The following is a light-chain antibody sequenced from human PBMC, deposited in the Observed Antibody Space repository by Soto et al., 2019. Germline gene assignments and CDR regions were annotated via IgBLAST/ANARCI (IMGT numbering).Light chain of an antibody. J-gene: IGKJ1*01. V-gene: IGKV3-20*01. CDR3: QQYGSSPTT. Sequence: EIVLPQSPGTLSLSPGERVTLSCRASQSVSSNYLTWYQQKHGQAPRRLIFGASIRATGIPDRFSGSGSGTDFTLTISRLEPEDFAVYYCQQYGSSPTTFGQGTKVDI. CDR1: QSVSSNY. CDR2: GAS.